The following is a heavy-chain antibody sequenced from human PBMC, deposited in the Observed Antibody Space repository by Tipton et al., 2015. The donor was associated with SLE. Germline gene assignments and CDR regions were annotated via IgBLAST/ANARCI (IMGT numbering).Heavy chain of an antibody. CDR1: GFTFSSFA. J-gene: IGHJ3*02. CDR3: ASPRGAGMDGSLDAFDI. V-gene: IGHV3-33*01. CDR2: IWYDGSNK. D-gene: IGHD3-10*01. Sequence: SLRLSCAASGFTFSSFAMHWVRQAPGKGLEWVAVIWYDGSNKYYADSVKGRFTISRDNSKDTLYLQMDSLRAEDTAVYHCASPRGAGMDGSLDAFDIWGQGTMVTVSS.